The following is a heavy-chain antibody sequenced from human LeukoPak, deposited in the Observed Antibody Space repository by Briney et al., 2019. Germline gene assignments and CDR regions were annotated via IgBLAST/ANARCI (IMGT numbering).Heavy chain of an antibody. Sequence: PGGSLRLSCAASGFTFSSYGMHWVRQAPGKGLEWVAVIWYDGSNKYYADSVKGRFTISRDNSKNTLYLQMNSLRAEDTAVYYCARVVDYGDYVFSVDYWGQGTLVTVSS. CDR2: IWYDGSNK. CDR1: GFTFSSYG. V-gene: IGHV3-33*01. CDR3: ARVVDYGDYVFSVDY. D-gene: IGHD4-17*01. J-gene: IGHJ4*02.